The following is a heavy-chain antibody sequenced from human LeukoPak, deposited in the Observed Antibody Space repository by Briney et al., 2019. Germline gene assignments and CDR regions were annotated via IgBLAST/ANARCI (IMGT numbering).Heavy chain of an antibody. J-gene: IGHJ4*02. Sequence: GGSLRLSCAASGFTFSSYGMSWVRQAPGKGLEWVSAISGSGDYTFYTDSVKGRFTISRDSAKNSLYLQMNSLRAEDTAVYFCAREDDFWSGPFDYWGQGTLVTVSS. V-gene: IGHV3-21*01. CDR2: ISGSGDYT. CDR3: AREDDFWSGPFDY. D-gene: IGHD3-3*01. CDR1: GFTFSSYG.